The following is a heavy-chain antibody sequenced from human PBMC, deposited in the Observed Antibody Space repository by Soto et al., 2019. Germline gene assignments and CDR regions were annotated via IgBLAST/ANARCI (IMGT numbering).Heavy chain of an antibody. CDR3: ARVRRRDYDFWSGYYTGMADYYYGMDV. CDR2: IIPIFGTA. CDR1: GGTFSSYA. Sequence: SVKVSCKASGGTFSSYAISWVRQAPGQGLEWMGGIIPIFGTANYAQKLQGRVTMTTDTSTSTAYMELRSLRSDDTAVYYCARVRRRDYDFWSGYYTGMADYYYGMDVWGQGTTVTVSS. V-gene: IGHV1-69*05. J-gene: IGHJ6*02. D-gene: IGHD3-3*01.